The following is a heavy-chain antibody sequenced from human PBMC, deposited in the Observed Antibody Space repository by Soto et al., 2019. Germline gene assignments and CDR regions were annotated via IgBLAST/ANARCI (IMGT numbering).Heavy chain of an antibody. D-gene: IGHD1-26*01. Sequence: ASETLSLTCAVYGKSLSGYYWSWIRQPPGKALEWIGEINHSGNTNYNPSLKSRVTISVDTSKNQLFLNLSSVTAADTAMYYCARHHVRGRTIAGAAEFWGQGTLVTVS. CDR1: GKSLSGYY. J-gene: IGHJ4*02. V-gene: IGHV4-34*01. CDR3: ARHHVRGRTIAGAAEF. CDR2: INHSGNT.